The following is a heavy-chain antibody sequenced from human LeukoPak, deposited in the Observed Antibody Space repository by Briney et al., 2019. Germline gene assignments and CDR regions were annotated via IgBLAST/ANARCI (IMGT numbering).Heavy chain of an antibody. J-gene: IGHJ4*02. Sequence: TSETLSLTCTVSGGSISSYYWSWIRQPPGKGLEWIGYIYYSGSTNYNPSLKSRVTISVDTSKNQFSLKLSSVTAADTAVYYCARGYPEGYFDYWGQGTLVTVSS. CDR1: GGSISSYY. D-gene: IGHD1-14*01. V-gene: IGHV4-59*01. CDR2: IYYSGST. CDR3: ARGYPEGYFDY.